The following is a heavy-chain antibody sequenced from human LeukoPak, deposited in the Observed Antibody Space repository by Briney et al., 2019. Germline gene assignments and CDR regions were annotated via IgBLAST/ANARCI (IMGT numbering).Heavy chain of an antibody. D-gene: IGHD2-15*01. CDR2: INPNSGGT. CDR3: ARVLSGYSYYYYGMDV. J-gene: IGHJ6*02. CDR1: GYTFTGYY. Sequence: ASVKVSCKASGYTFTGYYMHWVRQAPGQGLEWMGWINPNSGGTNYAQKFKGRFTMTRDTSISTAYMELTRLRSDDTAVYYCARVLSGYSYYYYGMDVWGQGTTVTVSS. V-gene: IGHV1-2*02.